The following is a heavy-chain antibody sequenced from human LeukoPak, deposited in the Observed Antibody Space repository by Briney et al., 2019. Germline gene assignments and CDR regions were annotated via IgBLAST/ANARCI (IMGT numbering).Heavy chain of an antibody. CDR2: INHSGST. Sequence: SETLSLTCTVSGGSISSSSYYWGWIRQPPGKGLEWIGEINHSGSTNYNPSLKSRVTISVDTSKNQFSLKLSSVTAADTAVYYCARRVRQWLVKGIDYWGQGTLVTVSS. D-gene: IGHD6-19*01. CDR3: ARRVRQWLVKGIDY. V-gene: IGHV4-39*07. J-gene: IGHJ4*02. CDR1: GGSISSSSYY.